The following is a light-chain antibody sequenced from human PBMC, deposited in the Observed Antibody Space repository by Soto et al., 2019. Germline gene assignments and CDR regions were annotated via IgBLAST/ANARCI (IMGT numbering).Light chain of an antibody. CDR3: CSYASHGKVL. CDR1: SSDVGSYNL. J-gene: IGLJ2*01. Sequence: QSVLTQPASVSESPGQSIIISCTGTSSDVGSYNLVSWYQQHPGKAPKLMIYEGTKRPSGVSNRFSGSKSGNTASLTVSGLQAEDEADYYCCSYASHGKVLFGGGTKLTVL. V-gene: IGLV2-23*01. CDR2: EGT.